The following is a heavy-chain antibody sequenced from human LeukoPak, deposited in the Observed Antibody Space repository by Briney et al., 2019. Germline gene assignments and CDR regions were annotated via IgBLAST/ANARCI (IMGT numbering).Heavy chain of an antibody. Sequence: GGSLRLSCAASGFTFDDYAMHWVRQAPGKGLEWVSGIGWNSGSIGYADSVKGRFTISRDNAKNTLYLQMNSLRAEDTAVYYCARGSGWFVYWGQGTLVTVSS. CDR2: IGWNSGSI. J-gene: IGHJ5*01. CDR1: GFTFDDYA. V-gene: IGHV3-9*01. D-gene: IGHD3-16*01. CDR3: ARGSGWFVY.